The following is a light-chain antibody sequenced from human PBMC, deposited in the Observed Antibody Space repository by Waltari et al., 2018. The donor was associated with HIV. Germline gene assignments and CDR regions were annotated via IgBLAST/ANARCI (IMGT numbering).Light chain of an antibody. Sequence: EIVLTQSPGTLSLSPGERATLSCRASQSVSSYLAWYQQKPGQAPRLLIYDASNRATGIPARFSGSWSGTDFHLTISSLEPEDFAGYYCQHRSNWPLTFGPGTKVDFQ. CDR3: QHRSNWPLT. CDR1: QSVSSY. V-gene: IGKV3-11*01. J-gene: IGKJ3*01. CDR2: DAS.